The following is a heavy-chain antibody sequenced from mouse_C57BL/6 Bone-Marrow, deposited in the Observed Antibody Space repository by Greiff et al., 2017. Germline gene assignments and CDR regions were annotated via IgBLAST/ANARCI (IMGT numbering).Heavy chain of an antibody. Sequence: EVQLQQSGPVLVKPGPSVKISCKASGFPFTDYYMHWVKQSHGKSLEWIGLVYPYNGGPSYNQKFKGKATLTVDKSSSTAYMALNSLTSEDSAVXYCAREGYYGSSAFDYWGQGTTLTVSS. V-gene: IGHV1-36*01. CDR3: AREGYYGSSAFDY. J-gene: IGHJ2*01. D-gene: IGHD1-1*01. CDR1: GFPFTDYY. CDR2: VYPYNGGP.